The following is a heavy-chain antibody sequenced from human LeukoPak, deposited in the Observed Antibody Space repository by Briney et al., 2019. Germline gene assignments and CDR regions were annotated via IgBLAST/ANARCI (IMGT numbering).Heavy chain of an antibody. V-gene: IGHV3-11*01. CDR2: ISSSGSTI. CDR1: GFTFSDYY. Sequence: GGSLRLSCAASGFTFSDYYMSWIRQAPGKGLEWVSYISSSGSTIYYADSVKGRFTISRDNAKNSLYLQMNSLRAEDMALYYCAKDIDGGIAARAFDYWGQGTLVTVSS. J-gene: IGHJ4*02. D-gene: IGHD6-6*01. CDR3: AKDIDGGIAARAFDY.